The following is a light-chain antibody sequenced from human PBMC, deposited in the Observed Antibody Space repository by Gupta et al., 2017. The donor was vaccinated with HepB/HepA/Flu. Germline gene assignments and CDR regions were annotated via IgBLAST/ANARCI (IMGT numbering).Light chain of an antibody. J-gene: IGKJ2*01. CDR1: QSLVYSDGNTY. Sequence: DVVMTQSPLSLPVTLGQPASISCRSSQSLVYSDGNTYLNWFQQRPGQSPRRLIYKVSNRDSGVPDRFSGSGSSTDFTLKISRVEAEDVGVYYCMQGTHWPPDTFGQGTKLEIK. CDR2: KVS. V-gene: IGKV2-30*01. CDR3: MQGTHWPPDT.